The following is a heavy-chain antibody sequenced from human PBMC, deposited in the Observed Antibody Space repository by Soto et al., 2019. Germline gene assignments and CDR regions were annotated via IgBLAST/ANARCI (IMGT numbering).Heavy chain of an antibody. V-gene: IGHV1-69*02. CDR2: IIPILGIA. CDR1: GGTLSSYT. Sequence: GASVKVSCKASGGTLSSYTISWVRQAPGQGLEWMGRIIPILGIATYAQKFQGRVTITADKSTSTAYMELSSLRDEDTAVYYCASELAALNWFDPWGQGTLVTVSS. J-gene: IGHJ5*02. D-gene: IGHD1-1*01. CDR3: ASELAALNWFDP.